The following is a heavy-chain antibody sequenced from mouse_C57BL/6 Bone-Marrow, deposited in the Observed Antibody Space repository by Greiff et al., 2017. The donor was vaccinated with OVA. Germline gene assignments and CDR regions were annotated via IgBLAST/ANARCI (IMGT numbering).Heavy chain of an antibody. J-gene: IGHJ3*01. CDR1: GFTFSDYY. Sequence: EVKLMESGGGLVQPGGSLKLSCAASGFTFSDYYMYWVRQTPEKRLEWVAYISNGGGSTYYPDTVKGRFTISRDNAKNTLYLQMSGLKAEDTAMYYGANHGYSFAYWGQGTLVTVSA. D-gene: IGHD2-3*01. V-gene: IGHV5-12*01. CDR2: ISNGGGST. CDR3: ANHGYSFAY.